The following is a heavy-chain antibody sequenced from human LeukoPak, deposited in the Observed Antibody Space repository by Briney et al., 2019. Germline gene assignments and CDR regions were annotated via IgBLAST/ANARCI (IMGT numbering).Heavy chain of an antibody. J-gene: IGHJ5*02. CDR3: VRLPTGYPNWFDP. CDR2: IFYSGTT. CDR1: GGSISSSSSY. D-gene: IGHD3-9*01. Sequence: SETLSLTCTVSGGSISSSSSYWGWIRQPPGKGLEWIGNIFYSGTTYYNPSLKSRVTISLDTSKNQFSLRLSSVTAADTAFYYCVRLPTGYPNWFDPWSQGTLVTVSS. V-gene: IGHV4-39*01.